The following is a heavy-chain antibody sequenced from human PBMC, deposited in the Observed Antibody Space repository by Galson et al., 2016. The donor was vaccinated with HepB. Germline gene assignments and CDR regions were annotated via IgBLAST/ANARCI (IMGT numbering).Heavy chain of an antibody. V-gene: IGHV3-33*01. J-gene: IGHJ3*02. CDR2: IWYDGGQK. CDR3: ASLGDDSSSWWKNDFDI. D-gene: IGHD6-13*01. CDR1: GFTFSSYG. Sequence: SLRLSCAASGFTFSSYGMHWVRQAPGKGLEWVAVIWYDGGQKFYADSVKGRFTISRDNSKNTLYLQMNSLRAEDTAVYYCASLGDDSSSWWKNDFDIWGQGTMVTVSS.